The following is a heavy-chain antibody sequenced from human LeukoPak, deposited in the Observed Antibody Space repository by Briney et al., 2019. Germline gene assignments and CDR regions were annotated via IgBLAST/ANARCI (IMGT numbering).Heavy chain of an antibody. J-gene: IGHJ6*02. CDR3: ATSSYGMDV. Sequence: SETLSLTCAVSGGSISSGGYSWSWIRQPPGKGLEWIGYIYHSGSTYYNPSLKSRVTISVDRSKNQFSLKLCSVTAADTAVYYCATSSYGMDVWGQGTTVTVSS. V-gene: IGHV4-30-2*01. CDR1: GGSISSGGYS. CDR2: IYHSGST. D-gene: IGHD2-2*01.